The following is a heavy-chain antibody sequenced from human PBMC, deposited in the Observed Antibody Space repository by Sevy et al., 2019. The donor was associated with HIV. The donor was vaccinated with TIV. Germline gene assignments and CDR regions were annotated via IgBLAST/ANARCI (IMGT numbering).Heavy chain of an antibody. CDR3: ARDHQVARNLYFIYGMDV. J-gene: IGHJ6*02. Sequence: GGSLRLSCAASGFTFNNYWMTWVRLVPGKGLEWVANVKQDGSEKDYVDSVKGRFTISRDNAKNSLYLQMNSLRAEDTALYYCARDHQVARNLYFIYGMDVWGQGTTVTVSS. CDR1: GFTFNNYW. CDR2: VKQDGSEK. D-gene: IGHD5-12*01. V-gene: IGHV3-7*01.